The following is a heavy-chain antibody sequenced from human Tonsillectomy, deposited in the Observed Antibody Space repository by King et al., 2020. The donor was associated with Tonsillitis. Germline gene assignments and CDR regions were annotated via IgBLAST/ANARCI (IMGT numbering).Heavy chain of an antibody. Sequence: VQLQQWGAGLLKPSETLSLTCAVYGGSFSGYYWSWIRQPPGKGLEWIGEINHSGSTNYNPSLKSRVTISVDTSKNQFSLKLSSVTAADTAVYYCARAVDIVARSRGTPFDYWGQGTLVTVSS. CDR3: ARAVDIVARSRGTPFDY. J-gene: IGHJ4*02. V-gene: IGHV4-34*01. CDR1: GGSFSGYY. CDR2: INHSGST. D-gene: IGHD5-12*01.